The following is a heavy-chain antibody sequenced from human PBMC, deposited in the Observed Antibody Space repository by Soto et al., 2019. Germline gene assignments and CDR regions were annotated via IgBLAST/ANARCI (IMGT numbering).Heavy chain of an antibody. D-gene: IGHD4-4*01. CDR1: GYTFTGYY. V-gene: IGHV1-2*02. CDR3: ARETVTSYNWFDP. Sequence: QVQLVQSGAEVKKPGASVKVSCEASGYTFTGYYMHWVRQAPGQGLEWMGWINPNSGGTNYAQKFQGRVTMTRDTSISTAYMELSRLRSDDTAVYYCARETVTSYNWFDPWAQGTLVTVSS. J-gene: IGHJ5*02. CDR2: INPNSGGT.